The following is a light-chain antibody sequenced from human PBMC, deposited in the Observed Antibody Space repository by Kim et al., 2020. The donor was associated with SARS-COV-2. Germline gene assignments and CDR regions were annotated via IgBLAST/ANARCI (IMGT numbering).Light chain of an antibody. Sequence: SPGERATLSCKASQSVSSTYLAWYQQKPGQAPRLLIYGASRRATGIPDRFSGSGSGTDFTLTISRLEPEDFAVYYCQHYGSSPRTFGQGTKVDIK. CDR1: QSVSSTY. CDR3: QHYGSSPRT. J-gene: IGKJ1*01. V-gene: IGKV3-20*01. CDR2: GAS.